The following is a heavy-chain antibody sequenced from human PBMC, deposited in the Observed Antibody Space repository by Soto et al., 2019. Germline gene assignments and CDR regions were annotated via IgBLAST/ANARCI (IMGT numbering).Heavy chain of an antibody. CDR1: GGSFSGYY. V-gene: IGHV4-34*01. J-gene: IGHJ6*02. CDR3: AGMSREVAVAGSSKYYYGMDV. D-gene: IGHD6-19*01. CDR2: INHSGST. Sequence: SETLSLTCAVYGGSFSGYYWSWIRQPSGKGLEWIGEINHSGSTNYNPSLKSRVTISVDTSKNQFSLKLSSVTAADTAVYYCAGMSREVAVAGSSKYYYGMDVWGQGTTVTVSS.